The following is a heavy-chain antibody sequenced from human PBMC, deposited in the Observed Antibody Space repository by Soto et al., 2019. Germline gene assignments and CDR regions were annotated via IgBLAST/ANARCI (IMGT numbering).Heavy chain of an antibody. CDR3: AKEDEGGYYYSGL. J-gene: IGHJ4*02. D-gene: IGHD1-26*01. CDR2: ISSSSSYI. V-gene: IGHV3-21*04. Sequence: PGGSLRLSCAAPGFTFSSYSMNWVRQAPGKGLEWVSSISSSSSYIYYADSVKGRFTISRDNSKNTLYLQMNSLRVEDTAVYYCAKEDEGGYYYSGLWGQGNLVTVSS. CDR1: GFTFSSYS.